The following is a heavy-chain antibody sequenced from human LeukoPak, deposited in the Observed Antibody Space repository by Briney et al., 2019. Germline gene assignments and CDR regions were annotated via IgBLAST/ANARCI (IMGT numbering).Heavy chain of an antibody. CDR3: ARARRGVAATDTYDY. V-gene: IGHV4-34*01. CDR2: INHSGST. J-gene: IGHJ4*02. D-gene: IGHD2-15*01. CDR1: GGSFSGYY. Sequence: SETLSLTCAVYGGSFSGYYWSWIRQPPGKGLEWIGEINHSGSTNYNPSLESRVTISVDTSKNQFSLKLSSVTAADTAVYYCARARRGVAATDTYDYWGQGTLVTVSS.